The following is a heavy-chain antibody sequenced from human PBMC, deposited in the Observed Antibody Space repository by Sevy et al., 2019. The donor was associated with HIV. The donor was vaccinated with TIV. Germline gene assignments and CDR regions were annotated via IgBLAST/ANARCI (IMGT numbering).Heavy chain of an antibody. J-gene: IGHJ3*01. CDR2: ISSSGSST. Sequence: GGSLRLSCAASGFSFSSYEMNWVRQAPGKGLQWLSYISSSGSSTYLADSVKGRFTISRDKAKNSLYLQMNGLRAEDTAVYYCARGGRHRDVYIRTYAFDYWGQGTMVTVSS. CDR1: GFSFSSYE. V-gene: IGHV3-48*03. CDR3: ARGGRHRDVYIRTYAFDY. D-gene: IGHD3-10*01.